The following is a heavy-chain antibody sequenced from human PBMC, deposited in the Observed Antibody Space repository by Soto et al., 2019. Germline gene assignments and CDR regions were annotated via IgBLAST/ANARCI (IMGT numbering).Heavy chain of an antibody. CDR2: IYYSGTT. CDR3: GSLQRGLVVVPATPVNS. V-gene: IGHV4-39*01. J-gene: IGHJ5*02. D-gene: IGHD2-15*01. CDR1: GGSISSSTYY. Sequence: QLQLQESGPGLVKPSETLSLTCTVSGGSISSSTYYWGWIRQPPGKGLEWIGSIYYSGTTYYNPSLKARVPISVDTSRNLCSLKLRCVTSGDTAVYYCGSLQRGLVVVPATPVNSWGQGSLVTVSS.